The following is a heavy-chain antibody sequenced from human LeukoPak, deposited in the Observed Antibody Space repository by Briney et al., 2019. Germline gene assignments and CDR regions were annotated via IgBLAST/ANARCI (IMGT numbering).Heavy chain of an antibody. CDR1: GFTFIDYD. V-gene: IGHV3-13*01. CDR2: IGIRGDT. J-gene: IGHJ6*02. D-gene: IGHD3-10*01. Sequence: PGGSLRLSCAASGFTFIDYDMHWVRQVIGKGLEWVSAIGIRGDTHYSGSVKGRFTISRENAESSLYLQMNSLRAEDTAVYYCAKYRPGTYYRGPGMDVWGQGTTVTVSS. CDR3: AKYRPGTYYRGPGMDV.